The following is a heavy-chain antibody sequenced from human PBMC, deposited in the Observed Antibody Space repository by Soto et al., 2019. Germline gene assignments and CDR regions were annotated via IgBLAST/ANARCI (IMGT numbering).Heavy chain of an antibody. CDR1: GYTFTSYG. V-gene: IGHV1-18*01. D-gene: IGHD3-9*01. CDR2: ISANSGST. Sequence: GASVKVSCKASGYTFTSYGISWVRQAPGQGLEWMGWISANSGSTNYVQKLQGWVTKTRDTSISTAYMELSRLRSDDTAVYYCARGFSRRYFDWSYNFDYWGQGTLVTVSS. CDR3: ARGFSRRYFDWSYNFDY. J-gene: IGHJ4*02.